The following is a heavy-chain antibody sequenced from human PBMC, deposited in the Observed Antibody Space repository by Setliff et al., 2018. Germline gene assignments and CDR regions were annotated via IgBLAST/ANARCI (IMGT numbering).Heavy chain of an antibody. CDR2: ISGGDSST. D-gene: IGHD1-7*01. J-gene: IGHJ5*02. V-gene: IGHV3-74*01. CDR3: ANPSWNYVADWFDP. Sequence: LRLSCAASGFTFSSYWMHWVRQAPGKGLVWGSSISGGDSSTNYADSVKGRFIISRDNSKNTLYLQMNGRRVDDTAVYYCANPSWNYVADWFDPRGQGTLVTVSS. CDR1: GFTFSSYW.